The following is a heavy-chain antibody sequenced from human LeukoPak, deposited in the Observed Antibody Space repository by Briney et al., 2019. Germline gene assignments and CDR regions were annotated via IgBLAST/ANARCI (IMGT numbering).Heavy chain of an antibody. D-gene: IGHD2-2*01. CDR3: ARDQEHCRGTSFYPYWLDS. V-gene: IGHV4-39*07. CDR2: IYYSGST. Sequence: SETLSLTCTVSGGSISSSSYYWGWIRQPPGKGLEWIGSIYYSGSTYYNPSLKSRVTISVDTSKNQFSLKLSSVTAADTAVYFFARDQEHCRGTSFYPYWLDSWGQGTLVT. J-gene: IGHJ5*01. CDR1: GGSISSSSYY.